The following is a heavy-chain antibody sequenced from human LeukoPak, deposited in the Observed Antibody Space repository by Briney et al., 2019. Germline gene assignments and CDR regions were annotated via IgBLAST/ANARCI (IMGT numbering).Heavy chain of an antibody. J-gene: IGHJ5*02. CDR3: ARDPLGYCSGGSCYSDHWFDP. V-gene: IGHV7-4-1*02. Sequence: VASVKVSCKASGYTFTSYAMNWVRQAPGQGLEWMGWINTNTGNPTYAQGFTGRFVFSLDTSVSTAYLQISSLMAEDTAVYYCARDPLGYCSGGSCYSDHWFDPWGQGTLVTVSS. D-gene: IGHD2-15*01. CDR1: GYTFTSYA. CDR2: INTNTGNP.